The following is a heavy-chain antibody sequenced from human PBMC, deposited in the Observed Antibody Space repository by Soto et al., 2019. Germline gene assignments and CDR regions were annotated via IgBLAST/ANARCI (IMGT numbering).Heavy chain of an antibody. Sequence: HPGGSLRLSCAASGFTFSSYGMHWVRQAPGKGLEWVAVISYDGSNKYYADSVKGRFTISRDNSKNTVYLQMNSLRAEDTAVYYCPREGHGDWFDPWGQGTLVTVSS. CDR1: GFTFSSYG. D-gene: IGHD3-10*01. V-gene: IGHV3-30*03. J-gene: IGHJ5*02. CDR2: ISYDGSNK. CDR3: PREGHGDWFDP.